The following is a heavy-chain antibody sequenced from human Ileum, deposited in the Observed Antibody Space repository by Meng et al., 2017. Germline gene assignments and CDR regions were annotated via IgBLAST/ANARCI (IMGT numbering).Heavy chain of an antibody. Sequence: VVSQDAGPGLVMASETLSLTFYVSGGCSISASYYRWLIRQPEGKGVECSGIIHSSGSSKYHPSLKRRVTMLVKTTKHHVFQRLTFTTADNTAVYYCARFYGSGTFEVHDYWGQGTLVTVSS. CDR1: GGCSISASYY. V-gene: IGHV4-61*01. CDR2: IHSSGSS. CDR3: ARFYGSGTFEVHDY. D-gene: IGHD3-10*01. J-gene: IGHJ4*02.